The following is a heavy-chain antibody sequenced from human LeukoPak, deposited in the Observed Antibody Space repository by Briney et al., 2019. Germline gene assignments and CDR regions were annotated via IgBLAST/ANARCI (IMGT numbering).Heavy chain of an antibody. D-gene: IGHD3-10*01. CDR2: ISGSGGST. CDR3: ARGGEFAPLDY. V-gene: IGHV3-23*01. J-gene: IGHJ4*02. CDR1: GFTFSSNA. Sequence: PGGSLRLSCAASGFTFSSNAMSWVRQAPGKGLEWVSSISGSGGSTNYADSVKGRFTISRDNSKNTLYLQMNSLRAEDTAVYYCARGGEFAPLDYWGQGTLVTVSS.